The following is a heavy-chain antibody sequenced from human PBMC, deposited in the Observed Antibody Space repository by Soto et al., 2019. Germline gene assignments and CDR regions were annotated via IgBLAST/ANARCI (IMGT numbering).Heavy chain of an antibody. Sequence: ASVKVSCKASGYTFTGYYMHWVRRAPGQGLEWMGWINPNSGGTNYAQKFQGWVTMTRDTSISTAYMELSRLRSDDTAVYYWARDSELFTGDPYYYYGMDVWGQGTTVTVSS. J-gene: IGHJ6*02. V-gene: IGHV1-2*04. D-gene: IGHD3-10*01. CDR2: INPNSGGT. CDR3: ARDSELFTGDPYYYYGMDV. CDR1: GYTFTGYY.